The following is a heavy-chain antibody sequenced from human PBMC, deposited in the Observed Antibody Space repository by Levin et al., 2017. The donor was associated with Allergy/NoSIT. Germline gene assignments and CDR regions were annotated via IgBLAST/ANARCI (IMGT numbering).Heavy chain of an antibody. D-gene: IGHD5-12*01. J-gene: IGHJ6*03. V-gene: IGHV3-33*01. CDR1: GFTFRSSG. CDR2: IWDDGYKK. Sequence: LSLPCAASGFTFRSSGMHWVRHAPFKGLEWVAVIWDDGYKKYYADSVKGRFTISRDNSKNTLYLQMNSLRAEDTAVYYCARVLRFYYYYYMDVWGKGTTVTVSS. CDR3: ARVLRFYYYYYMDV.